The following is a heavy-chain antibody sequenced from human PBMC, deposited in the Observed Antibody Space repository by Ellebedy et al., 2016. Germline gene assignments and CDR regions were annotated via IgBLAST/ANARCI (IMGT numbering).Heavy chain of an antibody. Sequence: GGSLRLSCAASGFTVSTNYMKWVRQAPGKGLEWVSAIFSDGNTYYADSVKGLFTISRDNSKNTLYLQMNSLRAEDTAVYYCARGAMVSGYFDYWGQGTLVTVSS. V-gene: IGHV3-53*01. CDR1: GFTVSTNY. J-gene: IGHJ4*02. D-gene: IGHD5-18*01. CDR3: ARGAMVSGYFDY. CDR2: IFSDGNT.